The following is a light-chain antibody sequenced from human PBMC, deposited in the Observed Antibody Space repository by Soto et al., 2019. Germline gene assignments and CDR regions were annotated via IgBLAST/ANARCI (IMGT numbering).Light chain of an antibody. CDR3: QQYNNWPPWT. V-gene: IGKV3-15*01. J-gene: IGKJ1*01. Sequence: EIVLLQSPGTLSFSPGERAPLSCRASQTLRRTYIAWYQQKPGQAPRLLIYGASTRATGIPARFSGSGSGTEFTLTISSLQSEDFAVYYCQQYNNWPPWTFGQGTKVDIK. CDR2: GAS. CDR1: QTLRRT.